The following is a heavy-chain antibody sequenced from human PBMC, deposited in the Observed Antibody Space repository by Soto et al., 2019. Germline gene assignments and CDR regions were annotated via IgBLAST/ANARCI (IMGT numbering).Heavy chain of an antibody. CDR2: ISTGSSFM. J-gene: IGHJ5*02. CDR3: ARHKLEYIYGSWFDP. V-gene: IGHV3-21*01. Sequence: EVQLVESGGGLVKPGGSLGLSCTASGFNFSTYNMNWVRQAPGKGLEWLSSISTGSSFMYYADSVKGRFTISRDNAKNSLYLQMNSLRAEDTAVYFCARHKLEYIYGSWFDPWGHGTLVTVSS. D-gene: IGHD5-18*01. CDR1: GFNFSTYN.